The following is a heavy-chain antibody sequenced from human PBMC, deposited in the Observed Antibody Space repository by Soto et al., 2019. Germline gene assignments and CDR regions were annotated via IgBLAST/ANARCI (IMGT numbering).Heavy chain of an antibody. D-gene: IGHD3-9*01. CDR2: IYWDDSK. Sequence: QITLKESGPTLVRPTQTLTLTCAFSGFSLSTSGVGVGWIRQPPGKALEWLAVIYWDDSKHYSPSLRSRLTITKDASNNQVVLTMTNMDPMHTGTYYCAHKGPEDWPLDYWGQGTLVTVSS. J-gene: IGHJ4*02. V-gene: IGHV2-5*02. CDR1: GFSLSTSGVG. CDR3: AHKGPEDWPLDY.